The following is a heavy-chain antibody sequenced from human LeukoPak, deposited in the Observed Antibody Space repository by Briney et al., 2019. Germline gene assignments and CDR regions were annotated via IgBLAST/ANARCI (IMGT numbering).Heavy chain of an antibody. D-gene: IGHD3-3*01. V-gene: IGHV4-34*01. CDR3: ARGNDFWSGYYSIAAAGFDY. CDR2: INHSGST. J-gene: IGHJ4*02. Sequence: SETLSLTCAVYGGSSSGYYWSWIRQPPGKGLEWIGEINHSGSTNYNPSLKSRVTISVDTSKNQFSLKLSSVTAADTAVYYCARGNDFWSGYYSIAAAGFDYWGQGTLVTVSS. CDR1: GGSSSGYY.